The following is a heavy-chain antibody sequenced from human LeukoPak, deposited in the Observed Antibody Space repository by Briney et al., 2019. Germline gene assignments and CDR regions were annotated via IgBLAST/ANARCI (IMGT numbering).Heavy chain of an antibody. CDR3: ARGRRYDSSGYITFGWFFDL. Sequence: PSETLSLTCTVSGYSISSGYYWGWIRQPPGKGLEWIGSFYSSGNTYYNPSLKSRVTISGDTSKNQFSLKLTSMTAADTAVYYCARGRRYDSSGYITFGWFFDLWGRGTLVTVSS. CDR1: GYSISSGYY. D-gene: IGHD3-22*01. CDR2: FYSSGNT. V-gene: IGHV4-38-2*02. J-gene: IGHJ2*01.